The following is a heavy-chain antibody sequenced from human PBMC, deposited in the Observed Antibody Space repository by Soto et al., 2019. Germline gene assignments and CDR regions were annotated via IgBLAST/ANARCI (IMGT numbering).Heavy chain of an antibody. Sequence: EVLLLESGGGLVQPGGSLRLSCAASGFSFSSYAMRWVRQAPGKGLEWVSAINPSGGATYYADSVKGRFAMSRDNSKNTVYLQMNSLTADDTAVYYCAKVMATYYFDFWGQGTLVTVSS. CDR3: AKVMATYYFDF. J-gene: IGHJ4*02. CDR1: GFSFSSYA. CDR2: INPSGGAT. V-gene: IGHV3-23*01.